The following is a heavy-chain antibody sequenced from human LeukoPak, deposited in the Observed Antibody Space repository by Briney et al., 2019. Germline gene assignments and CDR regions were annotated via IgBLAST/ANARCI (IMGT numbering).Heavy chain of an antibody. CDR3: AKGPTQVLRFLRDGKTYYMDV. D-gene: IGHD3-3*01. Sequence: GRSLRLSCAASGFTFSNYGMHWARQAPGRGLECVAVIWYDGKHQYYADSVKGRFNISRDNPKNMLYLQMNSLRVEDTAVYYCAKGPTQVLRFLRDGKTYYMDVWGKGTSVLVSS. CDR2: IWYDGKHQ. J-gene: IGHJ6*03. CDR1: GFTFSNYG. V-gene: IGHV3-33*06.